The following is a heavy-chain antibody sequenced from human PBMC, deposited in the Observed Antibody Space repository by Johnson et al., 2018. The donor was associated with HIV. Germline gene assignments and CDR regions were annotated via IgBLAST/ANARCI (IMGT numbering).Heavy chain of an antibody. CDR1: GFSFSSSD. D-gene: IGHD1-26*01. V-gene: IGHV3-13*01. Sequence: VQLVESGGGLVQPGGSLRLSCAASGFSFSSSDIYWVRQFTGKGLEWVSGIGSGGLTYYLDSVKGRFTISRENAKNSVYLQMNSLGAGDTAVYYCARDGKVGAAPRRAFDIWGQGTMVTVSS. CDR2: IGSGGLT. J-gene: IGHJ3*02. CDR3: ARDGKVGAAPRRAFDI.